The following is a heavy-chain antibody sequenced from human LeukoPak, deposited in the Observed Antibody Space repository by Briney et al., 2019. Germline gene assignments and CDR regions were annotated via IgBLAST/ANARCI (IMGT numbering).Heavy chain of an antibody. D-gene: IGHD2-2*02. CDR2: IYPDDSDT. Sequence: GESLKISCKGSGYRFTNYWIGWVRQMPGKGLEWMGLIYPDDSDTRYSPSFQGQVTISADKSISTAYLQWSSLRASDTAMYYCAIGGDSTTSCYRCFDYWGQGTLVTVSS. V-gene: IGHV5-51*01. CDR3: AIGGDSTTSCYRCFDY. J-gene: IGHJ4*02. CDR1: GYRFTNYW.